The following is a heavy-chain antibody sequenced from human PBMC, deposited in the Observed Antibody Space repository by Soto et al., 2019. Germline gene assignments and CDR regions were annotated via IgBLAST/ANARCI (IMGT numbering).Heavy chain of an antibody. V-gene: IGHV3-33*01. Sequence: QVQLVESGGGVVQPGRSLRLSCAASGFTFSSYGMHWVRQAPGKGLEWVAVIWYDGSNKYYADSVKGRFTISRDNSKNTLYLPMNSLRAEDTAVYYCARGGYSSGWLDAFDIWGQGTMVTVSS. J-gene: IGHJ3*02. D-gene: IGHD6-19*01. CDR1: GFTFSSYG. CDR3: ARGGYSSGWLDAFDI. CDR2: IWYDGSNK.